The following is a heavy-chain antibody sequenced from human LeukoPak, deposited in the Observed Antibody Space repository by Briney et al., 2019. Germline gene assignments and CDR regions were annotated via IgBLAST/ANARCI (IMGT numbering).Heavy chain of an antibody. CDR3: AKGGTIYYDSSGYFY. CDR1: GFTFSSYG. Sequence: PGRSLRLSCAASGFTFSSYGMHWVRQAPGKGLEWVAVISYDGSNKYYADSVKGRFTISRDNSKNTLYLQMNSLRAEDTAVYYCAKGGTIYYDSSGYFYWGQGTLVTVSS. V-gene: IGHV3-30*18. CDR2: ISYDGSNK. D-gene: IGHD3-22*01. J-gene: IGHJ4*02.